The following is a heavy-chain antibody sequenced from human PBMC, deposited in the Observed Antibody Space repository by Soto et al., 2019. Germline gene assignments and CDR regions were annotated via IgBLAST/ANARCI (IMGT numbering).Heavy chain of an antibody. CDR3: ARAAYDFWSGYCHGMDV. Sequence: GGSLRLSCAASGFTFSSYWMSWVRQAPGKGLEWVANIKQDGSEKYYVDSVKGRFTISRGNAKNSLYLQMNSLRAEDTAVYYCARAAYDFWSGYCHGMDVWGQGTTVTVSS. CDR1: GFTFSSYW. J-gene: IGHJ6*02. V-gene: IGHV3-7*01. D-gene: IGHD3-3*01. CDR2: IKQDGSEK.